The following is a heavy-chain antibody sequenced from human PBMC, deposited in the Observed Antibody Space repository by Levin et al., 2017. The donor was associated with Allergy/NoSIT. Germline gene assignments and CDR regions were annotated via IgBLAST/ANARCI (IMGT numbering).Heavy chain of an antibody. CDR3: ARKVVNSNYEGNFDY. Sequence: ASVKVSCKASGYTFTSYAMHWVRQAPGQRLEWMGWINAGNGNTKYSQKFQGRVTITRDTSASTAYMELSSLRSEDTAVYYCARKVVNSNYEGNFDYWGQGTLVTVSS. CDR1: GYTFTSYA. V-gene: IGHV1-3*01. D-gene: IGHD4-11*01. CDR2: INAGNGNT. J-gene: IGHJ4*02.